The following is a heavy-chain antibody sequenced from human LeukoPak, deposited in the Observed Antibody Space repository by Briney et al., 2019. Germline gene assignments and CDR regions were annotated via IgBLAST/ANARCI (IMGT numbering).Heavy chain of an antibody. CDR2: ISGSGGST. V-gene: IGHV3-23*01. Sequence: GPLRLSCAASGFTFSSYAMSWVRQAPGKGLEWVSAISGSGGSTYYADSVKGRFTISRDNSKNTLYLQMNSLRAEDTAVYYCATPLGDFWSGYRARTDYWGQGTLVTVSS. J-gene: IGHJ4*02. D-gene: IGHD3-3*01. CDR3: ATPLGDFWSGYRARTDY. CDR1: GFTFSSYA.